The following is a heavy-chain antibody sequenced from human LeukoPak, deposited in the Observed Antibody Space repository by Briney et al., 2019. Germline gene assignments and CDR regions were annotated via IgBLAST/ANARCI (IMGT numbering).Heavy chain of an antibody. CDR1: GYTFTSYG. J-gene: IGHJ6*02. V-gene: IGHV1-18*01. Sequence: ASVKVSCKASGYTFTSYGISWVRQAPGQGVEWMGWISAYNGKTNYAQKLQGRVTMTTDTSTSTAYMGLRSLRSDDTAVYYCARDNSRYSSSPASAYYGMDVWGQGTTVTVSS. D-gene: IGHD6-6*01. CDR3: ARDNSRYSSSPASAYYGMDV. CDR2: ISAYNGKT.